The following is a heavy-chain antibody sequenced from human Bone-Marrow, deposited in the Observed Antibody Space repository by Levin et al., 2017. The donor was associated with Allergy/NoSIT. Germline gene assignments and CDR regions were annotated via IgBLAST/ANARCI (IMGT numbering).Heavy chain of an antibody. CDR2: IYSGGGT. Sequence: ASVKVSCAASGFTVGNNYVAWVRQAPGKGLDWISVIYSGGGTYYADSVKGRFTISRDKSKNTVYLQMNSLRVEDTAVYYCSSAPGFSDYWGQGTLVTVSS. J-gene: IGHJ4*02. V-gene: IGHV3-66*01. CDR1: GFTVGNNY. CDR3: SSAPGFSDY.